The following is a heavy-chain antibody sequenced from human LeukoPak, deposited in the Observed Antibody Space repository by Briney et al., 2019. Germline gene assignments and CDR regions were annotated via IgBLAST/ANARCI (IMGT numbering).Heavy chain of an antibody. V-gene: IGHV3-23*01. D-gene: IGHD2-2*01. CDR3: AKDLPALEY. J-gene: IGHJ4*02. CDR2: ITGSGISA. Sequence: PGGSLRLSCEASGFTFSTYAMAWVRQAPGKGLEWVSLITGSGISAYYADSVRGRFSISRDNSKNTVYLQLNSLRAEDTAVYYCAKDLPALEYWGQGTLGTVSS. CDR1: GFTFSTYA.